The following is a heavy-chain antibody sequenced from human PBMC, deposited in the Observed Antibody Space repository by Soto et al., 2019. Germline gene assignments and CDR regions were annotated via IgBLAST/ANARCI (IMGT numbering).Heavy chain of an antibody. J-gene: IGHJ4*02. CDR2: ISHYNGNT. CDR1: DKTFLSYG. CDR3: ATQIDTVMVFRD. Sequence: QVQLVQSGAEVKKPGASVKVSCKASDKTFLSYGISWVRQGPGQGLEWMGWISHYNGNTNYAQKLQGRVTMTTDTSTSTAYMELRSLRSDDTAVYYCATQIDTVMVFRDWGQGTLVTVSS. V-gene: IGHV1-18*01. D-gene: IGHD5-18*01.